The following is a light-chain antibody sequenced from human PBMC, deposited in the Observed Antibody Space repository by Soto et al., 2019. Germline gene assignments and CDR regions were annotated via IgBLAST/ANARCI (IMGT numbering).Light chain of an antibody. CDR3: HQSYSTPT. J-gene: IGKJ3*01. CDR2: AVS. CDR1: QSISSY. Sequence: DIQTTQTPSSLSASVGDRVTITCMASQSISSYLNWYQQKPGKAPKLLIYAVSSLQSGVPSRFSGSGSGTEFTPSISRLIPEDFANDYCHQSYSTPTYGPGTKVDIK. V-gene: IGKV1-39*01.